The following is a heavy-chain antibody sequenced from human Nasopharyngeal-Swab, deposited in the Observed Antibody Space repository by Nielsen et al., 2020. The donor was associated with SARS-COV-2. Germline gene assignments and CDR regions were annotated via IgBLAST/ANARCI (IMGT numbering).Heavy chain of an antibody. CDR1: GGSISSGSYY. V-gene: IGHV4-61*02. CDR2: IYTSGST. CDR3: ARAYSSSGFDY. Sequence: LRLSCTVSGGSISSGSYYWSWIRQPAGKGLEWIGRIYTSGSTNYNPSLKSRVTISVDTSKNQFSLKLSSVTAADTAVYYCARAYSSSGFDYWGQGTLVTVSS. J-gene: IGHJ4*02. D-gene: IGHD6-6*01.